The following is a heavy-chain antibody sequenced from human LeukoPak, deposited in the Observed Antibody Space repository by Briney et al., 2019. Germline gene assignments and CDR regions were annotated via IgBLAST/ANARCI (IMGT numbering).Heavy chain of an antibody. CDR2: ISYDGSNK. Sequence: PGGSLRLSCAASGFTFSRHGMHWVRQAPGKGLEWVAVISYDGSNKHYADSVKGRFTISRDNSKNTLYLQMNSLRAEDTAVYYCARGPSGYHNTGGQGTLVTVSS. J-gene: IGHJ4*02. V-gene: IGHV3-30*03. CDR3: ARGPSGYHNT. D-gene: IGHD5-12*01. CDR1: GFTFSRHG.